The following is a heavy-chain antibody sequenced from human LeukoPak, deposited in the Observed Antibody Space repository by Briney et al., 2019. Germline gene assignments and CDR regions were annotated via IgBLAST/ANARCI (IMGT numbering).Heavy chain of an antibody. D-gene: IGHD6-19*01. V-gene: IGHV4-4*02. Sequence: SGTLSLTCAVSGGSISSSNWWSWVRQPPGKGLEWIGEIYHSGSTNYNPSLKSRVTMSLDMAKNQFSLRLASVTAADTAVYFCARMVPAGTHNYWGQGLLVTVSS. CDR2: IYHSGST. CDR1: GGSISSSNW. J-gene: IGHJ4*02. CDR3: ARMVPAGTHNY.